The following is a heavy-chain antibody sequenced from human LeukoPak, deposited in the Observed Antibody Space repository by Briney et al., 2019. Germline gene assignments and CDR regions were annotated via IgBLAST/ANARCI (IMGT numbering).Heavy chain of an antibody. CDR1: GFTFSSYA. CDR3: ARGVGWFDAFDI. Sequence: GGSLRLSCAASGFTFSSYAMHWVRQAPGKGLEWVAVISYDGSNKYYADSVKGRFTISRDNSKNTLYLQMNSLRAEDTAVYYCARGVGWFDAFDIWGQGTMVTVSS. D-gene: IGHD3-10*01. J-gene: IGHJ3*02. V-gene: IGHV3-30*04. CDR2: ISYDGSNK.